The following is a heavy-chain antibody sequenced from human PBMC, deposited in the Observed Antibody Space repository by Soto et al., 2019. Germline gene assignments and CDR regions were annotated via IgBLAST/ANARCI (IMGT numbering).Heavy chain of an antibody. J-gene: IGHJ4*02. V-gene: IGHV3-7*01. CDR3: ARQYDFWSGYYIPPHFDY. CDR2: IKQDGSEK. Sequence: GALRLSCAASGFTFSSYWMSWVRQAPGKGLEWVANIKQDGSEKYYVDSVKGRFTISRDNAKNSLYLQMNSLRAEDTAVYYCARQYDFWSGYYIPPHFDYWGQGTLVTVSS. D-gene: IGHD3-3*01. CDR1: GFTFSSYW.